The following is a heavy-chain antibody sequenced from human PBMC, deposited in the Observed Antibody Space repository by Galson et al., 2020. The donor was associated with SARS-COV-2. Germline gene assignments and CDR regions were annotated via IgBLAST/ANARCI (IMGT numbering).Heavy chain of an antibody. J-gene: IGHJ1*01. Sequence: GGSLRLSCAASGFTFSLYAMTWVRQAPGRGLEWVSSVSGTGFGTFYADSVKGRFTISRDNSKNTLHLQMNSLRAKDTAIYYCAKDYYNFWRGTYYGTEYFQEWGQGTLVTVSS. CDR1: GFTFSLYA. CDR2: VSGTGFGT. CDR3: AKDYYNFWRGTYYGTEYFQE. D-gene: IGHD3-3*01. V-gene: IGHV3-23*01.